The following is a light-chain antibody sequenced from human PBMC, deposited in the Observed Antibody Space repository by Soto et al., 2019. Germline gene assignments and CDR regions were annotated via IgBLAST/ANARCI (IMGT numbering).Light chain of an antibody. V-gene: IGKV3-15*01. CDR1: QFISTN. CDR2: YAS. CDR3: QQRSSWPPALT. J-gene: IGKJ4*01. Sequence: EIVMTQSPATLSVSPGERVTLSCRASQFISTNLAWYQQRPGQAPRLLIYYASTRATGIPARFSGSGSGTEFSLTISSLQSEDFAVYYCQQRSSWPPALTFGGGTKLEIK.